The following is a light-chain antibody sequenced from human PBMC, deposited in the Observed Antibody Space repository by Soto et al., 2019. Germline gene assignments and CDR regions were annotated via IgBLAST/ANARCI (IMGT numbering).Light chain of an antibody. CDR3: QPSYSSAPM. CDR1: QSISNH. J-gene: IGKJ1*01. V-gene: IGKV1-39*01. Sequence: ESQSISNHLNWYQQKPGKAPKLLIFAASSLQSGVPSRFSGSRNAPDFTRLMCRLQCEDVATNYGQPSYSSAPMFGQGTKVDIK. CDR2: AAS.